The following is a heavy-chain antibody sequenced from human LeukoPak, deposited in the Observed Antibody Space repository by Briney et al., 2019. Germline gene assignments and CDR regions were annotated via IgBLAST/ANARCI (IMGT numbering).Heavy chain of an antibody. CDR1: GFTFSSYA. CDR2: ISGGGVTT. CDR3: ARNQQLGGHSYYYYGMDV. D-gene: IGHD3-16*01. J-gene: IGHJ6*02. Sequence: GGSLRLSCAASGFTFSSYAMSWVRQAPAKGLEWVSGISGGGVTTYYADSVKGRFTISRDNSKNTLYLQMNSLRADDTAIYYCARNQQLGGHSYYYYGMDVWGQGTTVTVSS. V-gene: IGHV3-23*01.